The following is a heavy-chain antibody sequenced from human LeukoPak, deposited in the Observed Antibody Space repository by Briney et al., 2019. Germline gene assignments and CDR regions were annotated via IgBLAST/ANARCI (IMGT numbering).Heavy chain of an antibody. CDR3: ARGIRVATILDY. D-gene: IGHD5-12*01. V-gene: IGHV4-30-2*01. CDR1: GGSISSGGYS. Sequence: KPSQTLSLTCAVSGGSISSGGYSWSWIRQPPGKGLEWTGYIYHSGSTYYNPSLKSRVTISVDRSKNQFSLKLSSVTAADTAVYYCARGIRVATILDYWGQGTLVTVSS. J-gene: IGHJ4*02. CDR2: IYHSGST.